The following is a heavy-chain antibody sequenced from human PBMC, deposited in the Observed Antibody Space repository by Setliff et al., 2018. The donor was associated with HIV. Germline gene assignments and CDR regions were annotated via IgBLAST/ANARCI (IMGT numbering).Heavy chain of an antibody. CDR3: ARQTATGTSATFDS. Sequence: SGGSLRLSCVTSGFTFSSSGMTWVRQAPGKGLEWVSYISGSGSTIYYADSVKGRFTISRDNAKNTLYLRMNSLRAEDTAVYYCARQTATGTSATFDSWGQGSLVTVSS. J-gene: IGHJ4*02. D-gene: IGHD2-21*02. V-gene: IGHV3-48*03. CDR2: ISGSGSTI. CDR1: GFTFSSSG.